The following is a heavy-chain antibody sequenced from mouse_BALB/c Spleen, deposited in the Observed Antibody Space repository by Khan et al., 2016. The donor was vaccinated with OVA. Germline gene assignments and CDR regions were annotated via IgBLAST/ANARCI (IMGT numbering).Heavy chain of an antibody. J-gene: IGHJ2*01. V-gene: IGHV1-7*01. CDR2: INPSTGYT. CDR3: ARRGLRWDLDY. Sequence: QVQLQQSGAELAKPGASVKMSCKASGYTFINYWILWVKQRPGQGLEWIGYINPSTGYTEYNQNFKDKATLTADKSYSTADMQLSSLTSADSAVYYCARRGLRWDLDYWGQGTTLTVSS. D-gene: IGHD1-1*01. CDR1: GYTFINYW.